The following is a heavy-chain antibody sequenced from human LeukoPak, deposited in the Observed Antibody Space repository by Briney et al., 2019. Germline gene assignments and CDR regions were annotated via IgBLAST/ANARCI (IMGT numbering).Heavy chain of an antibody. Sequence: PSETLSLTCTVSGYSISSGYYWGWIRQPPGKGLEWIGSIYHSGSTYYNPSLKSRVTISVDTSKNQFSLKLSSVTAADTAVYYCTREEAGTTVDYWGQGTLVTVSS. V-gene: IGHV4-38-2*02. CDR2: IYHSGST. CDR1: GYSISSGYY. CDR3: TREEAGTTVDY. D-gene: IGHD1-1*01. J-gene: IGHJ4*02.